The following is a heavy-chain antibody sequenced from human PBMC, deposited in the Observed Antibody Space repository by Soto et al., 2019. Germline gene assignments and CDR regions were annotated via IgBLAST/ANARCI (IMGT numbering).Heavy chain of an antibody. J-gene: IGHJ6*02. V-gene: IGHV1-69*13. D-gene: IGHD2-15*01. CDR3: ARTLYCSGGSCYPRSPTAYYYYGMDV. CDR2: IIPIFGTA. CDR1: GGTFSSYA. Sequence: SVKVSCKASGGTFSSYAINWVRQAPGQGLEWMGGIIPIFGTANYAQKFQGRVTITADESTSTAYMELSSLRSEDTAVYYCARTLYCSGGSCYPRSPTAYYYYGMDVWGQGPKVTVSS.